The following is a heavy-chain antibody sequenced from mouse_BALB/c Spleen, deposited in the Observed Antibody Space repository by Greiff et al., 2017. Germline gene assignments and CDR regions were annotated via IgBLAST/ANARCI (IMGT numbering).Heavy chain of an antibody. J-gene: IGHJ3*01. CDR1: GFTFTDYY. Sequence: EVKVVESGGGLVQPGGSLRLSCATSGFTFTDYYTSWVRQPPGKELEWLGFIRNKANGYTTEYSASVKGRFTISRDNSQSILYLQMNTLRAEDSATYYCARDMGYGNSWFACWGRGALVTVSA. CDR3: ARDMGYGNSWFAC. CDR2: IRNKANGYTT. V-gene: IGHV7-3*02. D-gene: IGHD2-10*02.